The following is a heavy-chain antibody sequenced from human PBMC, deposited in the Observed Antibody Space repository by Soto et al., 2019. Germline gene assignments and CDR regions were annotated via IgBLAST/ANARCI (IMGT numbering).Heavy chain of an antibody. D-gene: IGHD1-26*01. CDR2: IRNQRYKEKT. Sequence: GGSLRLSCTGSGFPFDSFAINWVRQAPGKGLEWVGVIRNQRYKEKTEDAAAGRVRFTISRDTSNGSAYLQMNSLNIEASAVYYCSGAESPDTAYFSHVWGQGTLVTVSS. J-gene: IGHJ4*02. CDR1: GFPFDSFA. V-gene: IGHV3-49*04. CDR3: SGAESPDTAYFSHV.